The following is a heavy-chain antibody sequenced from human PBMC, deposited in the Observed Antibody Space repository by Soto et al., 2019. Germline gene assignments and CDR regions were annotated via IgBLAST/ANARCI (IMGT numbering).Heavy chain of an antibody. V-gene: IGHV1-18*01. CDR1: GYTFTSYS. Sequence: ASVKVSCKASGYTFTSYSITWVRQAPGQGLEWMGWISAYNDNTNYAQKQQDRVTITTDTSTSTAYMELRSLISYVTAVYYCARDREWGSSDYWGQGTLVTVSS. CDR3: ARDREWGSSDY. D-gene: IGHD3-3*01. J-gene: IGHJ4*02. CDR2: ISAYNDNT.